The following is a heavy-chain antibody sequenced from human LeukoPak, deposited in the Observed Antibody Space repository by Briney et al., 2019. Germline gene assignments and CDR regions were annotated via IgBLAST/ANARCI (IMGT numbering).Heavy chain of an antibody. CDR1: GGSISSGSYY. J-gene: IGHJ4*02. D-gene: IGHD1-26*01. Sequence: SETLSLTCTVSGGSISSGSYYWSWIRQPAGKGLEWIGRIYTSGDTNYNPSLRSRLTISLDTSKNQFSLKLSSVTAADTAVYYCARGRIVGATRPFDYWGQGTLVTVSS. CDR2: IYTSGDT. V-gene: IGHV4-61*02. CDR3: ARGRIVGATRPFDY.